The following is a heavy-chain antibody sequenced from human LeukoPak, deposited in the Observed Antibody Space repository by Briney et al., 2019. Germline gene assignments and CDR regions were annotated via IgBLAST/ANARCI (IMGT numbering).Heavy chain of an antibody. Sequence: PGGSLRLSCAASGFTFSSYSMNWVRQAPGKGLEWVSGITYNSGTIGYADSVKGRFTISRDNAKNSLYLQMNSLRAEDTAVYYCAELGITMIGGVWGKGTTVTISS. J-gene: IGHJ6*04. CDR1: GFTFSSYS. CDR3: AELGITMIGGV. CDR2: ITYNSGTI. V-gene: IGHV3-48*04. D-gene: IGHD3-10*02.